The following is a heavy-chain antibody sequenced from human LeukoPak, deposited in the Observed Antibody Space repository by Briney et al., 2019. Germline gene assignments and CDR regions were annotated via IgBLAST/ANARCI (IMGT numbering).Heavy chain of an antibody. Sequence: PSETLSLTCTVSGGSISSYYWSWIRQPAVKGLGWIGRIYNSGNTNYNPSLKSRVTMSVDTSKNQFSLKLSSVTAADTAMYYCARDPDSSSWGYAFDIWGQGTMVTVSS. D-gene: IGHD6-13*01. CDR1: GGSISSYY. J-gene: IGHJ3*02. V-gene: IGHV4-4*07. CDR2: IYNSGNT. CDR3: ARDPDSSSWGYAFDI.